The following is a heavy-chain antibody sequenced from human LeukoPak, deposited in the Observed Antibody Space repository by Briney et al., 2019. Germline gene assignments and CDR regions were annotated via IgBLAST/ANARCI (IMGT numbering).Heavy chain of an antibody. CDR2: IAHHGNNK. Sequence: GGSLRLSCAASGFTFSTYWMAGVRQGPGKGLEWVAYIAHHGNNKYYADSVKGRFTISRDNSKGSLYLQMNSLRADDTAVYYCAKDGSWSCTDWGQGTLVRVSS. CDR1: GFTFSTYW. CDR3: AKDGSWSCTD. V-gene: IGHV3-30*02. J-gene: IGHJ4*02. D-gene: IGHD2-8*02.